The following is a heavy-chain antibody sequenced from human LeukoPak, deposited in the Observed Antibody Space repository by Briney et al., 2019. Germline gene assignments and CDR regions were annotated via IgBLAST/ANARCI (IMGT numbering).Heavy chain of an antibody. V-gene: IGHV3-21*01. Sequence: GGFLRLSCTASGFTFSSYSMNWVRQAPGKGLEWVSCITRSSIYIYYADSVKGRFTISRDNAKNSLYLQMNSLRAEDTAVYYCARGRYDSSGSYSLFDYWGQGTLVTVSS. CDR2: ITRSSIYI. CDR1: GFTFSSYS. J-gene: IGHJ4*02. D-gene: IGHD3-22*01. CDR3: ARGRYDSSGSYSLFDY.